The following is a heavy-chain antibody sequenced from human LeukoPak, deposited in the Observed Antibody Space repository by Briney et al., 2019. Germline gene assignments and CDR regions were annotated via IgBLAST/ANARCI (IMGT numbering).Heavy chain of an antibody. CDR1: GFTFSSCW. J-gene: IGHJ4*02. CDR3: ARDVYCSGGSCFASTPRFDY. Sequence: PGGSLRLSCAASGFTFSSCWMSWVRQAPGKGLEWVANIKQDGSEKYYVDSVKGRFTISRDNAKNSLYLQMNSLRAEDTAVYYCARDVYCSGGSCFASTPRFDYWGQGTLVTVSS. CDR2: IKQDGSEK. V-gene: IGHV3-7*01. D-gene: IGHD2-15*01.